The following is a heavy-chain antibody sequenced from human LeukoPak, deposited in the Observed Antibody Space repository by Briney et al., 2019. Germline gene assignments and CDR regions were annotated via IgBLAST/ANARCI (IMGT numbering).Heavy chain of an antibody. CDR1: GGSISSGGYS. CDR2: IYHSGST. V-gene: IGHV4-30-2*01. J-gene: IGHJ5*02. D-gene: IGHD2/OR15-2a*01. CDR3: ARGLSFEGWFDP. Sequence: PSETLSLTCAVSGGSISSGGYSWSWIRQPPGKGLEWIGYIYHSGSTYYNPSLKSRVTISVDRSKNQFSLKLSSVTAADTAVYYCARGLSFEGWFDPWGQGTLVTVSS.